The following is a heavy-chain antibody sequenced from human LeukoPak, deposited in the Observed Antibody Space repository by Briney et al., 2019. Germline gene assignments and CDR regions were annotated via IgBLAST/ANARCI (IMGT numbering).Heavy chain of an antibody. CDR2: IKQDGSDK. D-gene: IGHD3-10*01. Sequence: GGSLRLSCAASGFTFSHYWMSWVRQAPGKGLEWVANIKQDGSDKGYVDSVKGRFTISRDNAKNSVYLQMNSLRAEDTAVYYCAREGSGGFDYWGQGTLVTVSS. CDR1: GFTFSHYW. V-gene: IGHV3-7*03. CDR3: AREGSGGFDY. J-gene: IGHJ4*02.